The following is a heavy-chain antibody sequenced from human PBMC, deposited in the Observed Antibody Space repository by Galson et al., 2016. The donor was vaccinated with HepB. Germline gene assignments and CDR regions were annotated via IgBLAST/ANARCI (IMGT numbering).Heavy chain of an antibody. Sequence: QSGAEVKKPGESLRISCKGSGYSFNNYWINWVRQMPGKGLEWMGRIDPSDSYINYNPSFQGHVSLSADKSISTAYLQWSSLKASDTAMYYCVRYTGYSSSWFGSWGQGTLLTVSS. D-gene: IGHD2-2*01. CDR3: VRYTGYSSSWFGS. CDR1: GYSFNNYW. J-gene: IGHJ5*01. CDR2: IDPSDSYI. V-gene: IGHV5-10-1*01.